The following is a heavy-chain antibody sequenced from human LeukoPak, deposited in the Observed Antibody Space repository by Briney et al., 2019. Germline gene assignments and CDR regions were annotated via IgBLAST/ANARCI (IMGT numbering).Heavy chain of an antibody. CDR3: ARVGGTMVRGVITPPYYYMDV. J-gene: IGHJ6*03. V-gene: IGHV3-7*01. Sequence: PGGSLRLSCAASGFTFSSYWMSWVRQAPGKGLEWVANIKQDGSEKYYVDSVKGRFTIFRDNAKNSLYLQMNSLRAEDTAVYYCARVGGTMVRGVITPPYYYMDVWGKGTTVTVSS. CDR2: IKQDGSEK. D-gene: IGHD3-10*01. CDR1: GFTFSSYW.